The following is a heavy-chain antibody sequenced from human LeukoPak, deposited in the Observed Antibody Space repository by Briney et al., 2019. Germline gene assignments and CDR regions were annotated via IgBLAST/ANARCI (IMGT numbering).Heavy chain of an antibody. D-gene: IGHD5-24*01. CDR3: ARVLGGDGYNFVWIY. V-gene: IGHV1-2*02. CDR2: INPNSGGT. CDR1: GYTFTGYY. Sequence: GASVKVSCKASGYTFTGYYMHWVRQAPGQGLEWMGWINPNSGGTNYAQKFQGRVTMTRDTSISTAYMELSRLRSDDTAVYYCARVLGGDGYNFVWIYWGQGTLVTVSS. J-gene: IGHJ4*02.